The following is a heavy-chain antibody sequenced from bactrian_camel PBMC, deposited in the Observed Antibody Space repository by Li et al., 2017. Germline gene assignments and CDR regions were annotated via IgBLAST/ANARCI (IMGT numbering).Heavy chain of an antibody. CDR2: IHTTGGST. Sequence: HVQLVESGGGLVQPGGSLRLSCTTSEVTSSNNFMGWFRQTPGKEREGVARIHTTGGSTTYDDSVKGRFRISQEYGKNKMSLQMNSLELEDTATYYCAADPVAPYDCYSGSWLNKRVHKDYWGQGTQVTVS. CDR3: AADPVAPYDCYSGSWLNKRVHKDY. D-gene: IGHD1*01. J-gene: IGHJ4*01. V-gene: IGHV3S53*01. CDR1: EVTSSNNF.